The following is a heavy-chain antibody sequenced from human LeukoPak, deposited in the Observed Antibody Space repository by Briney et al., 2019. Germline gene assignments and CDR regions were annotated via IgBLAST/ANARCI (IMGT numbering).Heavy chain of an antibody. CDR2: ISAYNGNT. CDR3: ATGGLWFGR. J-gene: IGHJ5*02. CDR1: GYTFTSYG. V-gene: IGHV1-18*01. Sequence: ASVKVSCKASGYTFTSYGISWVRQAPGQGLEWMGWISAYNGNTNYAQKLQGRVTMTEDTSTDTAYMELSSLRSEDTAVYYCATGGLWFGRWGQGTLVTVSS.